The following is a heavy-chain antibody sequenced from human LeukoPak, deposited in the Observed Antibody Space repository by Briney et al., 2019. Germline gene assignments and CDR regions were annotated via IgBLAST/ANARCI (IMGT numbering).Heavy chain of an antibody. CDR3: ARSGWYTYYYYYMDV. V-gene: IGHV3-7*01. CDR1: GFIFSSYW. Sequence: GGSLRLSCAASGFIFSSYWMTRVRQAPGKGLEWVANIKQDGSEKYYVDSVKGRFTISRDNAKNSLYLQMNSLRAEDTAVYYCARSGWYTYYYYYMDVWGKGTTVTVSS. J-gene: IGHJ6*03. CDR2: IKQDGSEK. D-gene: IGHD6-19*01.